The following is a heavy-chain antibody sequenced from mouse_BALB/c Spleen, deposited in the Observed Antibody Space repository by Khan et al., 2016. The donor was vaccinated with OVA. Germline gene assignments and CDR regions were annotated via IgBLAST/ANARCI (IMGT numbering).Heavy chain of an antibody. D-gene: IGHD1-1*01. CDR3: AASYFYGYCFDY. CDR2: ISGDSNTI. CDR1: GFTFSSYG. J-gene: IGHJ2*01. V-gene: IGHV5-17*02. Sequence: EVELVESGGDLVQPGGSRKLSCAASGFTFSSYGMHWVRQAPEKGLEWVAYISGDSNTIYYADTVKGRSTISRDNPTNTLSLQMTSLMSEDTAMYYCAASYFYGYCFDYWGQGTTLTVSS.